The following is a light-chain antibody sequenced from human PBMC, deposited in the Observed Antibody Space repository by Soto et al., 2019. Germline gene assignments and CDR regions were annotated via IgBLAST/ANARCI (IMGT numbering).Light chain of an antibody. Sequence: QSALTQPPSASGSPGQSVTISCTGTSSDVGGYNYVSWYQQHPGKAPKLMIYEDSKRPSGVPDRFSGSKSGNTASLTVSGLQAEDEADYYCSSYAGSNNPHVVFGGGTKLTVL. CDR3: SSYAGSNNPHVV. CDR1: SSDVGGYNY. V-gene: IGLV2-8*01. J-gene: IGLJ2*01. CDR2: EDS.